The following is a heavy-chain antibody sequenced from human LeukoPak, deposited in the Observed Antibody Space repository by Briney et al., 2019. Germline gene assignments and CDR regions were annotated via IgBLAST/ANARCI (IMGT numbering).Heavy chain of an antibody. Sequence: SETLSLTCTVSGYSISSGYYWGWIRQPPGKGLEWIGSIYHSGSTCYNPSLKSRVTISVDTSKNQFSLKLSSVTAADTAVYYCARGIGQQLVLNNWFDPWGQGTLVTVSS. CDR2: IYHSGST. CDR1: GYSISSGYY. V-gene: IGHV4-38-2*02. D-gene: IGHD6-13*01. CDR3: ARGIGQQLVLNNWFDP. J-gene: IGHJ5*02.